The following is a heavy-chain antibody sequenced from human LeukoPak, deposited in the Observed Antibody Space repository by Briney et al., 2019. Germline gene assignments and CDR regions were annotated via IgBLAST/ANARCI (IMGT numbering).Heavy chain of an antibody. CDR3: ARHERSNGYYYGPLDS. CDR1: GYSSTSYW. V-gene: IGHV5-51*07. D-gene: IGHD3-22*01. CDR2: IYPGGTNN. J-gene: IGHJ4*02. Sequence: GASLNTSYQGSGYSSTSYWICWLQHLPEERLERMGTIYPGGTNNKHNPSFQGHVTISADKSISTAYLHWSSLKASDTAMYYCARHERSNGYYYGPLDSWGEGTLVTVS.